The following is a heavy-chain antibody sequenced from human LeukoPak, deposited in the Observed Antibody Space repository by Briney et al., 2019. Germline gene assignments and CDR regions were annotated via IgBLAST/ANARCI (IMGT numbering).Heavy chain of an antibody. J-gene: IGHJ4*02. CDR1: GGSISSYY. V-gene: IGHV4-59*01. Sequence: SETLSLTCTVSGGSISSYYWSWIRQPPGKGLEWIGYIYYSGSTNYNPSLKSRVTISVDTSKNQFSLKLSSVTAADTAVYYCARDAYPTITMVRGAFDYWGQGTLVTVSS. CDR2: IYYSGST. CDR3: ARDAYPTITMVRGAFDY. D-gene: IGHD3-10*01.